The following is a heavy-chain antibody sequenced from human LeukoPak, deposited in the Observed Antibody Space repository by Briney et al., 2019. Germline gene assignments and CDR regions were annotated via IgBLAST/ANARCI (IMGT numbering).Heavy chain of an antibody. J-gene: IGHJ4*02. CDR2: IYHSGST. CDR3: ARDGETYYYDSSGYYYRTQFDY. CDR1: GYSFNSGYY. V-gene: IGHV4-38-2*02. D-gene: IGHD3-22*01. Sequence: PSETLSLTCTVSGYSFNSGYYWGWIRQPPGKGLEWIGSIYHSGSTYYNPSLKSRVTTSVDTSKNQFSLKLNSVTAADTAVYYCARDGETYYYDSSGYYYRTQFDYWGQGTLVTVSS.